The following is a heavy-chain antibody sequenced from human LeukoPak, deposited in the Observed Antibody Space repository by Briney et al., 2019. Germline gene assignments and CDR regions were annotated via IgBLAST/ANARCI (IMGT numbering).Heavy chain of an antibody. CDR1: GFTFSSYS. Sequence: GGSLRLSCAASGFTFSSYSMNWVRQAPGKGLEWVSYISSSSSTIYYADSVKGRFTISRDNAKSSLYLQMNSLRAEDTAVYYCARDPLYYDFWSGFDYWGQGTLVTVSS. CDR3: ARDPLYYDFWSGFDY. V-gene: IGHV3-48*01. CDR2: ISSSSSTI. D-gene: IGHD3-3*01. J-gene: IGHJ4*02.